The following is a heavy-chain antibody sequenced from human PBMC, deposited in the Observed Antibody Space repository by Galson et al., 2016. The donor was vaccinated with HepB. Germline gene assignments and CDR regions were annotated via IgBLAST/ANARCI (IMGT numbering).Heavy chain of an antibody. J-gene: IGHJ1*01. CDR3: AKDQVTRHASWEH. V-gene: IGHV3-23*01. CDR2: ISGSGTST. D-gene: IGHD2-21*02. CDR1: GFTSSDYA. Sequence: SLRLSCAASGFTSSDYAMAWVRQAPGRGLEWVSVISGSGTSTYYADSVRGRFIISRDKFKNTVYLQMNRLRAEDTAEYYCAKDQVTRHASWEHWGQGTLVSVSS.